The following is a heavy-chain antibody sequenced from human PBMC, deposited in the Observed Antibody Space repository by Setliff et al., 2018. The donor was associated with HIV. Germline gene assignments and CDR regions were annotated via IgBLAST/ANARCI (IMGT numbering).Heavy chain of an antibody. D-gene: IGHD3-22*01. J-gene: IGHJ3*02. V-gene: IGHV4-39*07. CDR3: ARGWGWNDDESSGRPQYAFDI. Sequence: PSETLSLTCTVSGGSISSSSYYWGWIRQPPGKGLEWIGSIYYSGSTYYNPSLKSRVSISVDKSKNQFSLKLSSVTAADTAVYYCARGWGWNDDESSGRPQYAFDIWGQGTMVTVSS. CDR2: IYYSGST. CDR1: GGSISSSSYY.